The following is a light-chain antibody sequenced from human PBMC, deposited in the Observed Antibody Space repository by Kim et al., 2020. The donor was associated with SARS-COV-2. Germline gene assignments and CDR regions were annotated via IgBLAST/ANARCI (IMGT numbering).Light chain of an antibody. V-gene: IGLV1-40*01. J-gene: IGLJ2*01. CDR1: NSNIGAGYE. CDR2: NAY. Sequence: QSVAISCTGSNSNIGAGYEVHWYQQFPGTAPKLLIYNAYRRPSGVPDRFSGSRSASSASLAITGLQAEDEADYYCQSYDTGLSGIIFGGGTQLTVL. CDR3: QSYDTGLSGII.